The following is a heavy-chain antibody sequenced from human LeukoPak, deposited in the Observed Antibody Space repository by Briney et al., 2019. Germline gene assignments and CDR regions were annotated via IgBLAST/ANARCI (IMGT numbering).Heavy chain of an antibody. CDR2: IYYSGST. CDR1: GGSISSSSYY. D-gene: IGHD4-17*01. J-gene: IGHJ3*02. V-gene: IGHV4-61*05. CDR3: AREPRIGYGDYNDAFDI. Sequence: SETLSLTCTVSGGSISSSSYYWGWIRQPPGKGLEWIGYIYYSGSTNYNPSLKSRVTISVDTSKNQFSLKLSSVTAADTAVYYCAREPRIGYGDYNDAFDIWGQGTMVTVSS.